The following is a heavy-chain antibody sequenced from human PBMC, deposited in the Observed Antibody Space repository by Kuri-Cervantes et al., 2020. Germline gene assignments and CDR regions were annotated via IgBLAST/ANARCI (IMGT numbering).Heavy chain of an antibody. CDR1: GGSFSGYY. D-gene: IGHD6-13*01. V-gene: IGHV4-34*01. CDR2: INHSGST. Sequence: SETLFLTCAVYGGSFSGYYWSWIRQPPGKGLEWIGEINHSGSTNYNPSLKSRVTISVDTSKNQFSLKLSSVTAADTAVYYCARGRIAAAGTRWFDPWGQGTLVTVSS. CDR3: ARGRIAAAGTRWFDP. J-gene: IGHJ5*02.